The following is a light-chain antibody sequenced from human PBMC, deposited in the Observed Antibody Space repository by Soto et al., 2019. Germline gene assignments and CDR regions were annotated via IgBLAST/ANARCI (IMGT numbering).Light chain of an antibody. CDR2: EDN. J-gene: IGLJ2*01. CDR1: SGSIDSNY. V-gene: IGLV6-57*02. CDR3: QSYDSSNHEVV. Sequence: FMLTQPHSVSESPGKTVTISCTGSSGSIDSNYVQWYQQRPGSAPTTVIYEDNQRPSGVPDRFSGSIDSSSNSASLTISGLKTEDEADYYCQSYDSSNHEVVFGGGTKLTVL.